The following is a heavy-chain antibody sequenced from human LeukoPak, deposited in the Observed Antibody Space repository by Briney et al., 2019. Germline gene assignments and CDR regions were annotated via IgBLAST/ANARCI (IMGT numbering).Heavy chain of an antibody. V-gene: IGHV3-48*01. D-gene: IGHD3-10*01. Sequence: PGGSLRLSCIVSGFTFSTYAMKWVRQAPGKGLEWVSYISSASSTIHYADSVKGRFIISRDNDKNSLFLQMNSLRAEDTAVYYCARGIGTLVRGSDYWGQGTLVTVSS. CDR1: GFTFSTYA. J-gene: IGHJ4*02. CDR2: ISSASSTI. CDR3: ARGIGTLVRGSDY.